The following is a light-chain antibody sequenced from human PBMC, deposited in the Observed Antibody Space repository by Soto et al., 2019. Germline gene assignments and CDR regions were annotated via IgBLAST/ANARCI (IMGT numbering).Light chain of an antibody. V-gene: IGKV2-28*01. Sequence: IVVTQSPVSLPVTPGEPASISCRSSQSLLHSRGYNYLDWYVQRPGQSPQVLIYLASNRASGVPDRFSGSGSGTDFTLKISKVEPEDVGIYYCMQTLQPPHTFGRGTKLEIK. CDR2: LAS. CDR1: QSLLHSRGYNY. J-gene: IGKJ2*01. CDR3: MQTLQPPHT.